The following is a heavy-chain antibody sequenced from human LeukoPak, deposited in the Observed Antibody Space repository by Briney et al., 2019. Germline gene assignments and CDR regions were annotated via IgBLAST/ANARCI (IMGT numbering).Heavy chain of an antibody. CDR2: INPNSGGT. CDR1: GYTFTGYY. D-gene: IGHD1-26*01. CDR3: ARVYSGSYGCDY. V-gene: IGHV1-2*02. J-gene: IGHJ4*02. Sequence: ASVKVSCKASGYTFTGYYFHWVRQAPGQGLEWMGWINPNSGGTNYAPKFQGRVTMTRDTSISTAFMDLSGLTSDDTALYYCARVYSGSYGCDYWGQGTLVTVSS.